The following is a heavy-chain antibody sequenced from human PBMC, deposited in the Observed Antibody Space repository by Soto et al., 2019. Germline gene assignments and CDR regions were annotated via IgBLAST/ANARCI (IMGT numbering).Heavy chain of an antibody. CDR3: ARLNTWAFDY. CDR2: IYPGDSNS. V-gene: IGHV5-51*01. J-gene: IGHJ4*02. D-gene: IGHD7-27*01. Sequence: GESLKISCKGSGYSFTSYWIGWVRQMPGKGLEWMGIIYPGDSNSIYSPSFQGQVTMSADRSISTAYLQWGSLKASDTAIYYCARLNTWAFDYWGQGTLVTVSS. CDR1: GYSFTSYW.